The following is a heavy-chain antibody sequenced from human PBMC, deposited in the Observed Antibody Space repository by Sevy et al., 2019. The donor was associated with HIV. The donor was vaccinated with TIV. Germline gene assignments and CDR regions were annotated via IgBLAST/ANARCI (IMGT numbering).Heavy chain of an antibody. Sequence: ETLSLTCIVSGDSVTSSPHYWTWIRQPPGKGLEWIAYIYYTGNTNYNPSLRDRVTISVDISKNRFSLKLSSVTAADTAVYYCARVVGESCSGGTCSGWFDPWGQGTQVTVSS. V-gene: IGHV4-61*01. D-gene: IGHD2-15*01. CDR1: GDSVTSSPHY. CDR2: IYYTGNT. CDR3: ARVVGESCSGGTCSGWFDP. J-gene: IGHJ5*02.